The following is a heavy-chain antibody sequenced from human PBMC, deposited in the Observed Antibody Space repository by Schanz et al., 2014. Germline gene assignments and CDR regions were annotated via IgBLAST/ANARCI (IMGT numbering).Heavy chain of an antibody. D-gene: IGHD3-9*01. CDR1: GFTFSSYG. CDR3: AKAADWPVTRFDP. Sequence: EVQLLESGGGLVQPGGSLRLSCAASGFTFSSYGMNWLRQAPGKGLEWVSVIGVDGTTTYYADSVKGRFTISRDNSKNTLYLQMSSLRADDTAVYYCAKAADWPVTRFDPWGQGTLVTVSS. V-gene: IGHV3-23*01. CDR2: IGVDGTTT. J-gene: IGHJ5*02.